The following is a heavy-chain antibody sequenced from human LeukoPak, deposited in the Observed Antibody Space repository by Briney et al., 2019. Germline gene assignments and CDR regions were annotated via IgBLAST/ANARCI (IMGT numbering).Heavy chain of an antibody. CDR1: GFTFSSYA. CDR2: ISYDGSNK. D-gene: IGHD6-6*01. Sequence: PGGSLRLSCAASGFTFSSYAMHWVRQAPGKGLEWVAVISYDGSNKYYADSVKGRFTISRDNSRNTLYLQMNSLRAEDTAVYYCARDPEEYSSSSFNDYWGQGTLVTSPQ. CDR3: ARDPEEYSSSSFNDY. V-gene: IGHV3-30-3*01. J-gene: IGHJ4*02.